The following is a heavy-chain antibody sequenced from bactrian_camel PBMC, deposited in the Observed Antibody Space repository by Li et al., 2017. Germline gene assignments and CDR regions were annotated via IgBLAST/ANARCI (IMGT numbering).Heavy chain of an antibody. CDR1: GYIFSACG. Sequence: VQLVESGGGLVQPGGSLKLSCAASGYIFSACGMAWYRQAPGKERELVSRLSPNGTTIYPDSVKGRFTISRDNTERTLYKTTLFLSMNSLTHDDTGVYYCAAHCSSSINYWGQGTQVTVS. V-gene: IGHV3S53*01. CDR2: LSPNGTT. J-gene: IGHJ4*01. CDR3: AAHCSSSINY. D-gene: IGHD3*01.